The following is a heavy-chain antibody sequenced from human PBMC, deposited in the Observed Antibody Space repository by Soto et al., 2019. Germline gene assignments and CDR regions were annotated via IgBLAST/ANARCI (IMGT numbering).Heavy chain of an antibody. D-gene: IGHD3-22*01. V-gene: IGHV3-7*02. CDR2: INEDGTTT. J-gene: IGHJ2*01. CDR1: GFSLSGYW. CDR3: ARYYDSSGPDL. Sequence: GGSLRLSCVVSGFSLSGYWMSWVRQAPGKGLEWVANINEDGTTTYYVDSVKGRFTISRDNAKNSLYLQMNSLRAEDTAVYYCARYYDSSGPDLWGRGTRVTVSS.